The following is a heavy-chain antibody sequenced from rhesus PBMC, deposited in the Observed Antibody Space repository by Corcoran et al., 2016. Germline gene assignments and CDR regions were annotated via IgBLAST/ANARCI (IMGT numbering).Heavy chain of an antibody. CDR2: VDPEDGKA. V-gene: IGHV1-111*02. CDR1: GYTFTYYY. D-gene: IGHD3-3*01. J-gene: IGHJ5-2*02. Sequence: EVQLVQSGAEVKKPGASVTISCTASGYTFTYYYLPWVRQAPGKGLEWMRRVDPEDGKAKHAQKFQNRVTITADPATDTAYMELSSVRYEDTAVYYCATGGPEGIWTGYYNAHNSLDVWGRGVLVTVSS. CDR3: ATGGPEGIWTGYYNAHNSLDV.